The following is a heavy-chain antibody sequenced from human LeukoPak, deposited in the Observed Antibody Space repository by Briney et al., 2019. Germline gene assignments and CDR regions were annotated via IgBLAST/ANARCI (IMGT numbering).Heavy chain of an antibody. CDR2: IIPIFGTA. CDR3: ARWQLVRYYFDY. D-gene: IGHD6-6*01. CDR1: GGTFSSYA. Sequence: SVKVSCKASGGTFSSYAISWVRQAPRQGLEWMGGIIPIFGTANYAQKFQGRVTITADESTSTAYMELSSLRSEDTAVYYCARWQLVRYYFDYWGQGTLVTVSS. J-gene: IGHJ4*02. V-gene: IGHV1-69*13.